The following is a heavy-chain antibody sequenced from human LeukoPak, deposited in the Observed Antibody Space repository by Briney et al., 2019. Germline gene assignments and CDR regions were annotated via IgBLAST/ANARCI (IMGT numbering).Heavy chain of an antibody. CDR1: GYTFTSYY. CDR2: INPSGGST. J-gene: IGHJ4*02. D-gene: IGHD2-15*01. Sequence: ASVKVSCKASGYTFTSYYMHWVRQAPGQGLERMGIINPSGGSTSYAQKFQGRVTMTRDTSTSTVYMELSSLRSEDTAVYYCARDLGIVVVVAATPGVDYWGQGTLVTVSS. CDR3: ARDLGIVVVVAATPGVDY. V-gene: IGHV1-46*01.